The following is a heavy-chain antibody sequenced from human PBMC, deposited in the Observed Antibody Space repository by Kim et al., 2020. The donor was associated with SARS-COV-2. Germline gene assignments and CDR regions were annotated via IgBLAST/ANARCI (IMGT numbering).Heavy chain of an antibody. D-gene: IGHD3-10*01. Sequence: KSRVTISVDTSKNQFSLKLSSVTAADTAVYYCAREYYYGSGSYSGDAFDIWGQGTMVTVSS. J-gene: IGHJ3*02. V-gene: IGHV4-59*01. CDR3: AREYYYGSGSYSGDAFDI.